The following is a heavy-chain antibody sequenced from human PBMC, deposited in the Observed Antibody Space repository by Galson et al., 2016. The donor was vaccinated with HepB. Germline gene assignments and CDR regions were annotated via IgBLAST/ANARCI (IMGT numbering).Heavy chain of an antibody. CDR1: GASITSSSYY. J-gene: IGHJ5*02. D-gene: IGHD5-24*01. Sequence: TLSLTCAVPGASITSSSYYWGWVRQPPGKGLEWIGNIYYSGNTDYNPSLKSRVTISADTSKNQFSLILSSVTAADTAVYFCARAAMATFSSWGQGTLVTVSS. V-gene: IGHV4-39*01. CDR2: IYYSGNT. CDR3: ARAAMATFSS.